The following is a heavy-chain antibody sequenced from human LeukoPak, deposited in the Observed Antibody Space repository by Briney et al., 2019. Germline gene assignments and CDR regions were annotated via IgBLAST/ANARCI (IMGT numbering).Heavy chain of an antibody. Sequence: VASVKVSCKASGYTFTGYYMHWVRQAPGQGLEWMGWINPNSGGTNYAQKFQGRVTMTRDMSISTAYMELSRLRSDDTAVYYCAPVVAATTFDYWGQGTLVTVSS. CDR1: GYTFTGYY. J-gene: IGHJ4*02. CDR3: APVVAATTFDY. CDR2: INPNSGGT. V-gene: IGHV1-2*02. D-gene: IGHD2-15*01.